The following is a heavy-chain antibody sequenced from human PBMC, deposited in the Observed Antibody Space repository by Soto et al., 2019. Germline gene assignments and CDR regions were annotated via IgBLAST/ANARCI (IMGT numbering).Heavy chain of an antibody. CDR2: IIPILDTA. D-gene: IGHD5-12*01. J-gene: IGHJ6*02. Sequence: SVKVSCKASGNTFSSYPISWVRQAPGQGLEWMGGIIPILDTANYAQKIQGRVTITADESTSTAYMELSSLRSEDTAVYYCARGGYRGYDFLLDVWGQGTTVTVSS. CDR3: ARGGYRGYDFLLDV. V-gene: IGHV1-69*13. CDR1: GNTFSSYP.